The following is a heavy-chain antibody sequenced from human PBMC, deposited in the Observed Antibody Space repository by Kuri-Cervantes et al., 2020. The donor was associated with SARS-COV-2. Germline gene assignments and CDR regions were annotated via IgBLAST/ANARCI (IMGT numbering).Heavy chain of an antibody. CDR2: INHSGST. CDR1: GGAFSRYY. J-gene: IGHJ6*04. Sequence: GSLRLSCAVYGGAFSRYYWSWIRQPPGKWLEWIGEINHSGSTNYNPSLKSRVTISVDTSKNQFSLQLSSVTAADTAVYYCARPGGFLDVVGKGTPVTVSS. CDR3: ARPGGFLDV. D-gene: IGHD4-23*01. V-gene: IGHV4-34*01.